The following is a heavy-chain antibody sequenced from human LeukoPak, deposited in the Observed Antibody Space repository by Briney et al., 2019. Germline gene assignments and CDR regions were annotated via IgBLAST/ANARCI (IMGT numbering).Heavy chain of an antibody. J-gene: IGHJ4*02. Sequence: GSSVKVSCKASGGTFSSYAISWVRQAPGQGLEWMGWINPNSGGTNYAQKFQGRVTMTRDTSISTAYMELSRLRSGDTAVYYCAREVRGVQFDYWGQGTLVTVSS. D-gene: IGHD3-10*01. V-gene: IGHV1-2*02. CDR1: GGTFSSYA. CDR3: AREVRGVQFDY. CDR2: INPNSGGT.